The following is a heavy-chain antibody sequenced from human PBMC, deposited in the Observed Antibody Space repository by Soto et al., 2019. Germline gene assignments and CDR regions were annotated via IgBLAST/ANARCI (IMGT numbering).Heavy chain of an antibody. V-gene: IGHV3-33*01. J-gene: IGHJ6*02. D-gene: IGHD2-21*02. CDR1: GFTFSSYG. Sequence: GGSLRLSCAASGFTFSSYGMHWVRQAPGKGLEWVAVIWYDGSNKYYADSVKGRFTISRDNSKNTLYLQMNSLRAEDTAVYYCARYNVTAIPLGYYYYGMDVWGQGTTVTVSS. CDR2: IWYDGSNK. CDR3: ARYNVTAIPLGYYYYGMDV.